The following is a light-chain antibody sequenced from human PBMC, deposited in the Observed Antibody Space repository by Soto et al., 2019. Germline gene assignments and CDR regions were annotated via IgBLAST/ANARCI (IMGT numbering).Light chain of an antibody. CDR1: SSVIGAYDL. V-gene: IGLV2-14*03. CDR2: EVS. J-gene: IGLJ1*01. Sequence: SVLPQHASVSGSPGQSITISCSGTSSVIGAYDLVSWYQQHPGRAPKLIIYEVSHRFSGLSYRFSGSKSGNTASLTISGLQAEDEGDYYCTSFAPGRIYVFGSGTKVTVL. CDR3: TSFAPGRIYV.